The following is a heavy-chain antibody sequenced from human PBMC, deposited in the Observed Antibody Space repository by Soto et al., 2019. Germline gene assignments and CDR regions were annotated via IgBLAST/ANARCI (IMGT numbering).Heavy chain of an antibody. CDR3: ARVAAAGTAYYYYMDV. D-gene: IGHD6-13*01. Sequence: ASVKVSCKASGYTFTSYDINWVRQATGQGLEWMGWMNPNSGNTGYAQKFQGRVTMTRNTSISTAYMELSSLRSEDTAVYYCARVAAAGTAYYYYMDVWGKGTTVTVSS. CDR2: MNPNSGNT. CDR1: GYTFTSYD. V-gene: IGHV1-8*01. J-gene: IGHJ6*03.